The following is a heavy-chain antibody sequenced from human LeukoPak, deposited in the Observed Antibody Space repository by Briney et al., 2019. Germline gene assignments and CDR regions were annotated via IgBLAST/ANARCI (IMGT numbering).Heavy chain of an antibody. CDR3: ARGATNFDY. CDR1: GFTFSTYN. Sequence: PGGSLRLSCAVSGFTFSTYNMNWFRQAPGKGLEYVSSISSSNSYIYYADSVKGRFTISRDNAKNSLYLQMNSLRAEDTAVYYCARGATNFDYWGQGTLVTVSS. J-gene: IGHJ4*02. V-gene: IGHV3-21*01. CDR2: ISSSNSYI.